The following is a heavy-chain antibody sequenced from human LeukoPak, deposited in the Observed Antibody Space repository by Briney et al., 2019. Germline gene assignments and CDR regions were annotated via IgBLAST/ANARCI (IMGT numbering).Heavy chain of an antibody. CDR1: GFTFSSYG. Sequence: GGSLRLSCAASGFTFSSYGMHWVRQAPGKGLEWVAFIRYDGSNKYYADSVKGRFTISRDNSKNTLYLQMNSLRAEDTAVYYCAKEGSSSWYLRGGENYYYYYMDVWGKGTTVTVSS. J-gene: IGHJ6*03. D-gene: IGHD6-13*01. CDR3: AKEGSSSWYLRGGENYYYYYMDV. V-gene: IGHV3-30*02. CDR2: IRYDGSNK.